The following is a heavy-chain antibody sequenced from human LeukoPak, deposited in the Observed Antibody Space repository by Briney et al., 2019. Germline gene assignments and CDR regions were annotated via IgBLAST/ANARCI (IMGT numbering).Heavy chain of an antibody. CDR1: GFTFSSYW. J-gene: IGHJ4*02. CDR2: INSDGSST. Sequence: GGSLRHSCAASGFTFSSYWMHWVRQAPGKGLVWVSRINSDGSSTSYADSVKGRFTISRDNAKNALYLQMNSLRAEDTAVYYCARGITYYDSSGYYEPPDYWGQGTLVTVSS. CDR3: ARGITYYDSSGYYEPPDY. D-gene: IGHD3-22*01. V-gene: IGHV3-74*01.